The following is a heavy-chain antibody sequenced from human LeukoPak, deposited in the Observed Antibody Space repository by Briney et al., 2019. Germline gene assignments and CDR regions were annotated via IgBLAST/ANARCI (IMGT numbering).Heavy chain of an antibody. CDR2: ISGSGGST. CDR1: GFTFSSYA. V-gene: IGHV3-23*01. Sequence: GGSLRLSCAASGFTFSSYAMSWVRQAPGKGLEWVSAISGSGGSTYYADSVKGRFTISRDNSKNTLYLQMNSLRAEDTAVYYCAKGSIKSSSSSHWFDPWGQGTLVTVSS. D-gene: IGHD6-6*01. CDR3: AKGSIKSSSSSHWFDP. J-gene: IGHJ5*02.